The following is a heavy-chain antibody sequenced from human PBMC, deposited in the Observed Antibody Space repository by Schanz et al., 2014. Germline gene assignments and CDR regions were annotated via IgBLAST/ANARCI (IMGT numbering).Heavy chain of an antibody. CDR1: GFSLNTYA. CDR3: AKDLLYGAPMPLNHLDY. Sequence: EGQLAESGGGVVQPGTSLILSCSVSGFSLNTYAMSWVRQAPGKGLEWVSAISGSGGSTYYADSVKGRFTISRDNSKNTLYLQMNSLRAEDTAVYYCAKDLLYGAPMPLNHLDYWGQGTLVTVSS. V-gene: IGHV3-23*04. J-gene: IGHJ4*02. CDR2: ISGSGGST. D-gene: IGHD2-2*01.